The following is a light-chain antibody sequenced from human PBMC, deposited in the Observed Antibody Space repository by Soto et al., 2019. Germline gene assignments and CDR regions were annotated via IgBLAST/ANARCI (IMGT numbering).Light chain of an antibody. CDR3: LQHNSYPYT. CDR2: KAS. V-gene: IGKV1-5*03. J-gene: IGKJ2*01. CDR1: QNIRSW. Sequence: DIQMTQSPSTLSASVGDRVTITCRASQNIRSWLAWYQQKPGKAPKLLIYKASSLESGVPSRFSGSGSGTEFTLTISSLQPEDFATYYCLQHNSYPYTFGQGTKLEIK.